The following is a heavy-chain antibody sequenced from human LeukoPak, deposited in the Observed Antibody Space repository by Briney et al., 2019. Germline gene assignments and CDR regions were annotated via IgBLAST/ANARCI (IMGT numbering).Heavy chain of an antibody. D-gene: IGHD2-21*02. J-gene: IGHJ4*02. Sequence: PSETLSLTCTVSGGSISSSSYYWGWIRQPPGKGQEWIGSIYYSGSTYYNPSLKSRVTISVDTSKNQFSLKLSSVTAADTAVYYCASGESIVVVTAPYWPFDYWGQGTLVTVSS. CDR1: GGSISSSSYY. CDR2: IYYSGST. CDR3: ASGESIVVVTAPYWPFDY. V-gene: IGHV4-39*01.